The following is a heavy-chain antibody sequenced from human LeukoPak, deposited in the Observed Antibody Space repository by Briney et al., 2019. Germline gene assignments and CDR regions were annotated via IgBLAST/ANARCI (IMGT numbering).Heavy chain of an antibody. Sequence: PGGSLRLSCAASGFTFSSYAMSWVRQAPGKGLEWVSVIYSGGSTYYADSVKGRFTISRHNSKNTLYLQMNSLRAEDTAVYYCARLNYYDSSGNDYWGQGTLVTVSS. CDR2: IYSGGST. J-gene: IGHJ4*02. D-gene: IGHD3-22*01. CDR3: ARLNYYDSSGNDY. CDR1: GFTFSSYA. V-gene: IGHV3-53*04.